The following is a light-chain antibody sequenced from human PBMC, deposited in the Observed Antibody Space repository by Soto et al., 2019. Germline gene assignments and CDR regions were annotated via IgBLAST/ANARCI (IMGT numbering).Light chain of an antibody. J-gene: IGKJ1*01. Sequence: DIQMTQSPSSLSASVRDIITITCLTSQSIGTFLNLYQQKPGKAPNLLIYGASTLQSGVPSRFSGSGSGTDFTLTISSLQPEDFATYYCQQTYSTPQWTFGQGTKVDI. CDR2: GAS. CDR1: QSIGTF. V-gene: IGKV1-39*01. CDR3: QQTYSTPQWT.